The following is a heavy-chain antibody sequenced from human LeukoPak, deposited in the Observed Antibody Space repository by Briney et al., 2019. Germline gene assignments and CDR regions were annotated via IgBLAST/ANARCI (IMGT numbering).Heavy chain of an antibody. J-gene: IGHJ6*02. CDR3: ASRGLPQDYYYYYGMDD. D-gene: IGHD5-24*01. CDR2: IIPIFGTA. V-gene: IGHV1-69*13. CDR1: GGTFSSYA. Sequence: GASVKVSCKASGGTFSSYAISWVRQAPGQGLEWMGGIIPIFGTANYAQKFQGRVTITADESTSTAYMELSSLRSEDTAVYYCASRGLPQDYYYYYGMDDWGQGTTVTVSS.